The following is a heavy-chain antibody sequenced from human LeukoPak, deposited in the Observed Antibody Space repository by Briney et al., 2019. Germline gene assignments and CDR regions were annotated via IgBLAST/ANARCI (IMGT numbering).Heavy chain of an antibody. CDR1: GFTFSSDA. CDR2: ISGSGGST. D-gene: IGHD3-16*02. J-gene: IGHJ3*01. V-gene: IGHV3-23*01. CDR3: ANPPFIGYPCNDAFDV. Sequence: GGSLRLSCAASGFTFSSDAMSWVRQAPGKGLEWVSAISGSGGSTYYADSVKGRFTISRDNSKNTLYLQMNSLRAEDTAVYYCANPPFIGYPCNDAFDVWGQGTMVTVSS.